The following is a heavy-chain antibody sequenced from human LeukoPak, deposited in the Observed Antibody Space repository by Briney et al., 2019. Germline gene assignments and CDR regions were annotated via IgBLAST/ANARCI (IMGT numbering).Heavy chain of an antibody. D-gene: IGHD6-13*01. Sequence: PSETLSLTCAVYGGSFIGYYWSWIPQPPGKGLEWIGEINHSGSTNYNPSLKSRVTISVDTSKNQFSLKLSSVTAADTAVYYCARWGYSSSWYYYYYMDVWSKGTTVTVSS. V-gene: IGHV4-34*01. CDR1: GGSFIGYY. J-gene: IGHJ6*03. CDR2: INHSGST. CDR3: ARWGYSSSWYYYYYMDV.